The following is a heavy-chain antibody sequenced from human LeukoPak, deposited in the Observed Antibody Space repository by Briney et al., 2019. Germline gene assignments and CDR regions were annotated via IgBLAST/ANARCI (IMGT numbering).Heavy chain of an antibody. Sequence: SETLSLTCAVYGGSFSGYYWSWIRQPPGRGPEWIGEINHSGSTNYNPSLKSRVTISVDTSKNQFSLKLSSVTAAGTAVYYCARARTGYSSSWYMSWFDPWGQGTLVTVSS. J-gene: IGHJ5*02. CDR1: GGSFSGYY. CDR3: ARARTGYSSSWYMSWFDP. CDR2: INHSGST. V-gene: IGHV4-34*01. D-gene: IGHD6-13*01.